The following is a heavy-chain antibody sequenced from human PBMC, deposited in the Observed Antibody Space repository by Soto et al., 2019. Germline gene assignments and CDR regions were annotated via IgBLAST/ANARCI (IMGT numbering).Heavy chain of an antibody. CDR3: ARDPGWTDFVEWTYYFDY. D-gene: IGHD3-3*01. CDR2: ISYDGSNK. J-gene: IGHJ4*02. CDR1: GFTFSSYA. V-gene: IGHV3-30-3*01. Sequence: QVQLVESGGGVVQPGRSLRLSCAASGFTFSSYAMHWVRQAPGKGLAWVAVISYDGSNKYYADSVKGRFTISRDNSKNALYLQMNSLRAEDTAVYYCARDPGWTDFVEWTYYFDYWGQGTLVTVSS.